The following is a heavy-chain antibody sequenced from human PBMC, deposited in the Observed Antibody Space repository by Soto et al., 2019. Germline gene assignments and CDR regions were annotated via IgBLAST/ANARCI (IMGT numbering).Heavy chain of an antibody. CDR2: IIPILGIA. J-gene: IGHJ6*02. CDR1: GGTFSSYT. Sequence: VQLVQSGAEVKKPGSSVKVYCKASGGTFSSYTISWVRQAPGQGLEWMGRIIPILGIANYAQKFQGRDTITSDKSTNTAYMELSSLRSEDTAVYYCARENTAMVGGYYYYGMDVWGQGTTVTVSS. V-gene: IGHV1-69*08. CDR3: ARENTAMVGGYYYYGMDV. D-gene: IGHD5-18*01.